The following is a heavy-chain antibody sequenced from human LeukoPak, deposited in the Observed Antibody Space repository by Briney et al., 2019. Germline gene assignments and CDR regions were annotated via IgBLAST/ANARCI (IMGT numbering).Heavy chain of an antibody. V-gene: IGHV3-48*03. CDR1: GFTFSSYE. CDR2: ISPSGSNI. D-gene: IGHD1-26*01. Sequence: GGSLRLSCAASGFTFSSYEMNWVRQAPGKGLEWVSYISPSGSNIKYADSVKGRFSISRDNAINALYLQMNRLRAEDTAVYYCTTDEVGATTEFDSWGQGTLVTVSS. CDR3: TTDEVGATTEFDS. J-gene: IGHJ4*02.